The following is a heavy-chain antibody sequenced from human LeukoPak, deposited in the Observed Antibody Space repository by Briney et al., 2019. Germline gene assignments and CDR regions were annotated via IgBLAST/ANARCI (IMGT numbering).Heavy chain of an antibody. V-gene: IGHV1-8*02. D-gene: IGHD6-19*01. CDR1: GYTFTSYA. CDR2: MNPNSGNT. J-gene: IGHJ6*02. CDR3: ARVVGSGPLYGMDV. Sequence: ASVKVSCKASGYTFTSYAMNWVRQAPGQGLEWMGWMNPNSGNTGYAQKFQGRVTMTRNTSISTAYMELSSLRSEDTAVYYCARVVGSGPLYGMDVWGQGTTVTVSS.